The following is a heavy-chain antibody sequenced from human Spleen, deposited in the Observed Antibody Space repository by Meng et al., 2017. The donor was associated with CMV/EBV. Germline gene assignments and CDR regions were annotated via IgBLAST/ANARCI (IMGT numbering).Heavy chain of an antibody. D-gene: IGHD3-3*01. V-gene: IGHV3-7*01. J-gene: IGHJ6*02. CDR2: IKQDGSEE. CDR1: GFPFSTYW. CDR3: ASFGLLKGPLVYGMDV. Sequence: GGSLRLSCAASGFPFSTYWMTWVRQAPQKGLEWVANIKQDGSEEYYVDSVKGRFTISRDNAKNTLYLQMNSLRAEDTAVYYCASFGLLKGPLVYGMDVWGQGTTVTSP.